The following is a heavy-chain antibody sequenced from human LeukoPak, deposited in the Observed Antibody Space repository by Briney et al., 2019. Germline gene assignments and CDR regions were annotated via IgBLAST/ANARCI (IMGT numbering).Heavy chain of an antibody. V-gene: IGHV3-53*01. CDR1: GFTVSSSY. D-gene: IGHD2-8*02. J-gene: IGHJ6*02. CDR2: IYSGGIT. Sequence: GGSLRLSCAASGFTVSSSYMSWVRQAPGKGLEWVSLIYSGGITYYADSVKGRFTISRDNSKNTLYLQMNSLRAEDTAVYYCARSHPWGMNYYYYYGMDVWGQGTTVTVSS. CDR3: ARSHPWGMNYYYYYGMDV.